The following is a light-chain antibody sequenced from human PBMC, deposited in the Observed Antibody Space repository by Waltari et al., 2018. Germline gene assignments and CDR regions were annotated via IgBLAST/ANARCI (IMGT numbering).Light chain of an antibody. CDR3: QQYDSLPST. Sequence: CHAKQVLINFLHWYLQKPGKSPKALIYDVLELETGVPARFSGSGSGTEFTLFINSLQPEDIGTYYCQQYDSLPSTLGGRTKME. J-gene: IGKJ4*01. CDR1: QVLINF. V-gene: IGKV1-33*01. CDR2: DVL.